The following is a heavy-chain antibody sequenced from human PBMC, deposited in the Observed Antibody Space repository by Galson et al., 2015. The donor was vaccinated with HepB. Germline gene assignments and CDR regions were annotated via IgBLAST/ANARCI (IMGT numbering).Heavy chain of an antibody. CDR3: ARSRDNWNYGLPFDY. CDR1: GGTFSSYA. J-gene: IGHJ4*02. V-gene: IGHV1-69*13. CDR2: IIPIFGTA. Sequence: SVKVSCKASGGTFSSYAISWVRQAPRQGLEWMGGIIPIFGTANYAQKFQGRVTITADESTSTAYMELSSLRSEDTAVYYCARSRDNWNYGLPFDYWGQGTLVTVSS. D-gene: IGHD1-7*01.